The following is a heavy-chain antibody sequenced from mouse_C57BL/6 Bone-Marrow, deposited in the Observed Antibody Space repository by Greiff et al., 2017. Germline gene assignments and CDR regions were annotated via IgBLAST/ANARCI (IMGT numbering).Heavy chain of an antibody. J-gene: IGHJ2*01. CDR2: IYPGGGYT. V-gene: IGHV1-63*01. CDR1: GYTFTNYW. Sequence: QVQLQQSGAELVRPGTSVKMSCKASGYTFTNYWIGWAKQRPGHGLEWIGDIYPGGGYTNYNEKFKGKATLTADKSSSTAYMQFSSLTSEDSAIYYCARWDYYGSRRLYYFDYWGQGTTLTVSS. CDR3: ARWDYYGSRRLYYFDY. D-gene: IGHD1-1*01.